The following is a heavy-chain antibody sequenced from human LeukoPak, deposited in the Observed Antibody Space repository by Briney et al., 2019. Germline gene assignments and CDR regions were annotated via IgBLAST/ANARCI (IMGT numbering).Heavy chain of an antibody. CDR3: ARGTPDSSGYYYPEYFQH. Sequence: SETLSLTCTVSGGSISSGSYYWSWIRQPAGKGLEWIGRIYTSGSTNYNPSLKSRVTISVDTSKNQFSLKLSSVTAADTAVYYCARGTPDSSGYYYPEYFQHWGQGTLVTVSS. D-gene: IGHD3-22*01. J-gene: IGHJ1*01. CDR1: GGSISSGSYY. V-gene: IGHV4-61*02. CDR2: IYTSGST.